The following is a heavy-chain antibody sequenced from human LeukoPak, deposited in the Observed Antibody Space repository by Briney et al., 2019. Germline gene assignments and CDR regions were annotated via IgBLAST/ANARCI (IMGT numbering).Heavy chain of an antibody. CDR2: ISAYNGNT. J-gene: IGHJ4*02. CDR1: GYTFTSYG. V-gene: IGHV1-18*01. D-gene: IGHD6-19*01. Sequence: ASVKVSCKASGYTFTSYGISWVRQAPGQGLEWMGWISAYNGNTNYAQKLQGRVTMTTDTSTSTAYMELRSLRSDDTAVYYCARDGDSSGWYGDGSVDYWGQGTLVTVSS. CDR3: ARDGDSSGWYGDGSVDY.